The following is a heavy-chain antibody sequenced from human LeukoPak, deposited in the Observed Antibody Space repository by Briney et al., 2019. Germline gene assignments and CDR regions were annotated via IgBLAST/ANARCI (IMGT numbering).Heavy chain of an antibody. V-gene: IGHV3-30*03. CDR2: ISYDGSNK. CDR3: ARESVAGTGYYYYYYGMDV. D-gene: IGHD6-19*01. CDR1: GFTFSSYG. J-gene: IGHJ6*02. Sequence: GGSLRLSCAASGFTFSSYGMHWVRQAPGKGLEWVAVISYDGSNKYYADSVKGRFTISRDNSKNTLYLQMNSLRAEDTAVYYCARESVAGTGYYYYYYGMDVWGQGTTVTVSS.